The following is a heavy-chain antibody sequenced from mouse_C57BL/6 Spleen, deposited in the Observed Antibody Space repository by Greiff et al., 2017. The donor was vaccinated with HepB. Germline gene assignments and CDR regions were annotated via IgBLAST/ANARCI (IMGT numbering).Heavy chain of an antibody. Sequence: EVQLQQSGPELVKPGASVKMSCKASGYTFTDYNMHWVKQSHGKSLEWIGYINPNNGGTSYNQKFKGKATLTVNKSSSTAYMELRSLTSEDSAVYYCARPYYGSSLDAMDYWGQGTSVTVSS. CDR2: INPNNGGT. J-gene: IGHJ4*01. CDR1: GYTFTDYN. V-gene: IGHV1-22*01. CDR3: ARPYYGSSLDAMDY. D-gene: IGHD1-1*01.